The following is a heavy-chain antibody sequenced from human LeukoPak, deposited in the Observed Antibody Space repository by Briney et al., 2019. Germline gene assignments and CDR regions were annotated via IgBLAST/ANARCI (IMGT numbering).Heavy chain of an antibody. J-gene: IGHJ4*02. D-gene: IGHD6-13*01. CDR3: ARDQRSGVAAAGTLGY. Sequence: GASVTVSCTASGYTFTVYYMHWVRQAPGQGLEWMGWINPNSGGTNYAQKFQGRVTMTRDTSISTAYMELSRLRSDDTAVYYCARDQRSGVAAAGTLGYWGQGTLVTVSS. CDR2: INPNSGGT. CDR1: GYTFTVYY. V-gene: IGHV1-2*02.